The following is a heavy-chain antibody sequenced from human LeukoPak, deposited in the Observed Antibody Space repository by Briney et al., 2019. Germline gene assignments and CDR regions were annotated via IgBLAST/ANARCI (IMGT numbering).Heavy chain of an antibody. J-gene: IGHJ4*02. V-gene: IGHV3-48*02. CDR3: ARDRSGTFDY. D-gene: IGHD2-15*01. Sequence: GGSLRLSCAASGFTFSSYAMHWVRQAPGKGLEWVSYIGSSSSSIYYADSVKGRFTLSRDNAKNSLFLQMNSLRDEDTAVYYCARDRSGTFDYWGQGTLVTVSS. CDR1: GFTFSSYA. CDR2: IGSSSSSI.